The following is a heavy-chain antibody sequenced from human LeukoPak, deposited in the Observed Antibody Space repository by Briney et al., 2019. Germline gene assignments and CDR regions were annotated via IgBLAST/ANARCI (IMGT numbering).Heavy chain of an antibody. Sequence: ASVKVSCKASGYTFTYYSMHWVRQAPGQRLEWMGWINAGNGNTKYSEKFQGRVTMTEDTSTDTAYMELSSLRSEDTAVYYCATGIVVVVAATRDRHNWFDPWGQGTLVTVSS. V-gene: IGHV1-3*01. CDR3: ATGIVVVVAATRDRHNWFDP. CDR2: INAGNGNT. J-gene: IGHJ5*02. CDR1: GYTFTYYS. D-gene: IGHD2-15*01.